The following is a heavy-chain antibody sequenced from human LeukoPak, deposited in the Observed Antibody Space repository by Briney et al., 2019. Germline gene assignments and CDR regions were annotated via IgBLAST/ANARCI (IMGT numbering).Heavy chain of an antibody. J-gene: IGHJ4*02. CDR3: ARGRWLSNFDY. D-gene: IGHD5-24*01. Sequence: SETLSLTCTVSGGSIRSYYWSWIRQPPGKGLEWIGYIYYSGSTNYNPSLKSRVTISVDTSKNQFTLKLSSVTAADTAVYYCARGRWLSNFDYWGQGTLVTVSS. CDR2: IYYSGST. V-gene: IGHV4-59*01. CDR1: GGSIRSYY.